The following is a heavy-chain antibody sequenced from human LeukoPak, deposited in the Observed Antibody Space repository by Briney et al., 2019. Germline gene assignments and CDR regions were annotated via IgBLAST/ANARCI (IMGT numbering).Heavy chain of an antibody. CDR3: ARDRQTSCSSSTCSFDHFVY. CDR1: GFTFSNYN. D-gene: IGHD2-2*01. Sequence: GGSLRLSCAASGFTFSNYNMNWVRQAPGQGLAWVASISGSSQYIYYSDSLKGRFTISRDNAKNSLYLQMDSLRAEDTAVYFCARDRQTSCSSSTCSFDHFVYWGQGTLVTVSS. CDR2: ISGSSQYI. V-gene: IGHV3-21*01. J-gene: IGHJ4*02.